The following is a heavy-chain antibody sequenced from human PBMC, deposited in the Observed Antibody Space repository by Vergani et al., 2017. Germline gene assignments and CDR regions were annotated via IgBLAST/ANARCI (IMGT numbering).Heavy chain of an antibody. V-gene: IGHV4-59*12. CDR2: IYYSGST. CDR1: GGSISSYY. CDR3: ARGATNFDY. J-gene: IGHJ4*02. Sequence: QVQLQQWGAGLLKPSETLSLTCTVSGGSISSYYWSWIRQPPGKGLEWIGYIYYSGSTYYNPSLKSRVTISVDTSKNQFSLKLSSVTAADTAVYYCARGATNFDYWGQGTLVTVSS.